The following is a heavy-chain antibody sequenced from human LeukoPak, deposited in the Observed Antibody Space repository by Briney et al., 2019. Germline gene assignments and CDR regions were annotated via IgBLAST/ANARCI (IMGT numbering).Heavy chain of an antibody. CDR3: AKVSVVAGRNAFDI. J-gene: IGHJ3*02. Sequence: GGSLRLSCAASGFTFSSYATSWVRQALGKGLEWVSVIGGSGTSTYYADSVKGRFTTSRDNSKNMLYLQMNSLRVEDTAIYYCAKVSVVAGRNAFDIWGQGTMVTVSS. D-gene: IGHD3-22*01. V-gene: IGHV3-23*01. CDR2: IGGSGTST. CDR1: GFTFSSYA.